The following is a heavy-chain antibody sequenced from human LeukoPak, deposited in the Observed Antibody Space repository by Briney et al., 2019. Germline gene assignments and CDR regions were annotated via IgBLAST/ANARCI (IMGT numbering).Heavy chain of an antibody. CDR1: GFTFSSYA. CDR3: ARPRYSYGYTVDAFDI. V-gene: IGHV3-30-3*01. D-gene: IGHD5-18*01. J-gene: IGHJ3*02. Sequence: GGSLRLSCAASGFTFSSYAMHWVRQAPGKGLEWVAVISYDGSNKYYADSVKGRFTISRDNSKNTLYLQMNSLRAEDTAVYYCARPRYSYGYTVDAFDIWGQGTMVTVSS. CDR2: ISYDGSNK.